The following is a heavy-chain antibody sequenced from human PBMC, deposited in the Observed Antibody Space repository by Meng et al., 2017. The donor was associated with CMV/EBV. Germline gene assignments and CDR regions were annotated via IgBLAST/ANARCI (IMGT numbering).Heavy chain of an antibody. CDR1: GPTFSSYG. Sequence: GRSLRLSCAASGPTFSSYGMHWVRQAPGKGLEWVAFIRYDGSNKYYADSVKGRFTISRDNSTNTLYLQMNSLRAEDTAVYYCAKRSNGYWDYYYYYGMDVWGQGTTVTVSS. D-gene: IGHD3-22*01. CDR2: IRYDGSNK. CDR3: AKRSNGYWDYYYYYGMDV. V-gene: IGHV3-30*02. J-gene: IGHJ6*02.